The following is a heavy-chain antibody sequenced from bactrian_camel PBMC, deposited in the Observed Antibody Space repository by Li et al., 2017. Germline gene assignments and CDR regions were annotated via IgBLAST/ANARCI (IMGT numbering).Heavy chain of an antibody. V-gene: IGHV3S40*01. D-gene: IGHD6*01. CDR2: INSAGGST. J-gene: IGHJ6*01. CDR3: VRGGGSWSFTP. Sequence: VQLVESGGGLVQAGGSLRLSCTASGFTFGICGMRWYRQAPEKGREWVSIINSAGGSTYYADSVKGRFTISRDNAKNTVYLQMNSLKPEDTAVYYWVRGGGSWSFTPWGQGTQVTVS. CDR1: GFTFGICG.